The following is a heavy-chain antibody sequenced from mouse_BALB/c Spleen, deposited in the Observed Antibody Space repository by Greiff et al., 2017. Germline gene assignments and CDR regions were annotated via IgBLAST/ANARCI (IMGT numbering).Heavy chain of an antibody. V-gene: IGHV14-3*02. J-gene: IGHJ3*01. D-gene: IGHD2-4*01. CDR3: ATIYYDYDGGAWFAY. Sequence: VQLKQSGAELVKPGASVKLSCTASGFNIKDTYMHWVKQRPEQGLEWIGRIDPANGNTKYDPKFQGKATITADTSSNTAYLQLSSLTSEDTAVYYCATIYYDYDGGAWFAYWGQGTLVTVSA. CDR2: IDPANGNT. CDR1: GFNIKDTY.